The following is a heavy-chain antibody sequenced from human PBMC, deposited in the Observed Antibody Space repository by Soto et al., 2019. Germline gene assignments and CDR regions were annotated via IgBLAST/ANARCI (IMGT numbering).Heavy chain of an antibody. Sequence: GASVKVSCKASGYTFTDYYMHWVRQAPGQGLEWMGWINANSGGTNYPQKFQGRVTMTRDTSISTAYMELSSLRSDDTAVYYCASGGSSNWPDFWGQGTLVTVSS. CDR3: ASGGSSNWPDF. J-gene: IGHJ4*02. CDR1: GYTFTDYY. CDR2: INANSGGT. D-gene: IGHD6-13*01. V-gene: IGHV1-2*02.